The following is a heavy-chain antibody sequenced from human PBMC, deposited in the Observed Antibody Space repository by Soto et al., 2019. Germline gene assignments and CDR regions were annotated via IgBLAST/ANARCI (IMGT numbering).Heavy chain of an antibody. J-gene: IGHJ4*02. Sequence: SETLSLTCTVSGGSISSFHWSWIRQPAGKGLEWIGRIHTSGSTNYNPSLKSRVTMSLETSKNQFSLKLQSVTAADTATYYCAGIVVGATRHSDVDHWGQGTLVTVSS. CDR1: GGSISSFH. V-gene: IGHV4-4*07. CDR2: IHTSGST. D-gene: IGHD2-15*01. CDR3: AGIVVGATRHSDVDH.